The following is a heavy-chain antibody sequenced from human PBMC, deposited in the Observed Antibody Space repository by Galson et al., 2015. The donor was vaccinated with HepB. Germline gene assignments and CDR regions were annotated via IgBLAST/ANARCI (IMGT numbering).Heavy chain of an antibody. CDR1: GFTFDDYT. CDR2: ISWDGGST. D-gene: IGHD5-18*01. V-gene: IGHV3-43*01. J-gene: IGHJ3*02. Sequence: SLRLSCAASGFTFDDYTMHWVRQAPGKGLEWVSLISWDGGSTYYADSVKGRFTISRDNSKNSLYLQMNSLRTEDTALYYCAKDIESAMVTDAFDIWGQGTMVTVSS. CDR3: AKDIESAMVTDAFDI.